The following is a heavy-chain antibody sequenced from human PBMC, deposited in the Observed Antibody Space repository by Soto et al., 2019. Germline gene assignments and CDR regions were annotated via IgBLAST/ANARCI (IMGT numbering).Heavy chain of an antibody. CDR3: ARSPLPSIYYDSSGYYYYYGMDV. CDR2: IDPSDSYT. CDR1: GYSFTSYW. V-gene: IGHV5-10-1*01. Sequence: RGESLKISCKGSGYSFTSYWISWVRQMPGKGLEWMGRIDPSDSYTNYSPSFQGHVTISADKSISTAYLQWSSLKASDTAMYYCARSPLPSIYYDSSGYYYYYGMDVWGQGTTVTVSS. D-gene: IGHD3-22*01. J-gene: IGHJ6*02.